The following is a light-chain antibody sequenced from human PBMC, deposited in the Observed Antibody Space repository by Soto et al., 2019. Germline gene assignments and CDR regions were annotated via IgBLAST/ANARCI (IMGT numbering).Light chain of an antibody. Sequence: QSVLTQPASVSGSPGQSITISCTGTSSDVGSYNYVSRYQQQSGKAPKLMIHEVSNRPSGVSSRFSGSKSGNTASLTISGLQAEDEADYYCCSYALLFGTGTKVTVL. V-gene: IGLV2-14*01. CDR3: CSYALL. CDR2: EVS. J-gene: IGLJ1*01. CDR1: SSDVGSYNY.